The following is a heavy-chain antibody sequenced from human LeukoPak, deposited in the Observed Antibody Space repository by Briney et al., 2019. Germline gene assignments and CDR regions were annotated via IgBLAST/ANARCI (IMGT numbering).Heavy chain of an antibody. D-gene: IGHD4-17*01. Sequence: GSLRLSCSASGFTFSSYAMGWVRQAPGKGLEWVSGISGSGGSTYYADSVKGRFTVSRDNSKNMLWLQMTSLRAEDTAIYYCARAKYDYGDPVGWFDPWGQGTLVTVSS. J-gene: IGHJ5*02. CDR2: ISGSGGST. CDR1: GFTFSSYA. V-gene: IGHV3-23*01. CDR3: ARAKYDYGDPVGWFDP.